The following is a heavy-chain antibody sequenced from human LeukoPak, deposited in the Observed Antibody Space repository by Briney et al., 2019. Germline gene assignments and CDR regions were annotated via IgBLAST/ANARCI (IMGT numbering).Heavy chain of an antibody. V-gene: IGHV3-30*04. D-gene: IGHD5-24*01. CDR3: AREGRDGYNFCGAFDI. Sequence: PGRSLRHPCAASGFTFNSYAMHWVRQAPGKGLEWVAVISYDGSNKYYADSVKGRFTISRDNSKNTLYLQMNSLRAEDTAVYYCAREGRDGYNFCGAFDIWGQGTMDTVSS. CDR2: ISYDGSNK. CDR1: GFTFNSYA. J-gene: IGHJ3*02.